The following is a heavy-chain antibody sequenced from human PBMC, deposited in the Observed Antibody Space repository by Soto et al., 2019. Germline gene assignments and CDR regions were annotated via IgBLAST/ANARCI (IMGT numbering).Heavy chain of an antibody. J-gene: IGHJ4*02. CDR1: GYTFTSYA. D-gene: IGHD3-10*01. CDR3: SIITIVRGFDY. CDR2: INAGNGNT. Sequence: QVQLVQSGAEVKKPGASVKVSCKASGYTFTSYAMHWVRQAPGQRLEWMGWINAGNGNTKYSQKFQGRVTITRDTSASTAYIELSSLRSEDTAVYYCSIITIVRGFDYWGQGTLVTVSS. V-gene: IGHV1-3*01.